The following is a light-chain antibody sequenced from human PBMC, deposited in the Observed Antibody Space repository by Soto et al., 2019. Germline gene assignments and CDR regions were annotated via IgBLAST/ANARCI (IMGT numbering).Light chain of an antibody. Sequence: EIVLTQSPGTLSLSPGERATLSCRASQSVSSSYLAWYQQKPGQAPRLLIYGVSNRAPGIPDRFSGSGSGTEFTLTISSLQSEDFAVYYCQQYSNWPPITFGQGTRLEIK. CDR3: QQYSNWPPIT. V-gene: IGKV3-20*01. CDR1: QSVSSSY. J-gene: IGKJ5*01. CDR2: GVS.